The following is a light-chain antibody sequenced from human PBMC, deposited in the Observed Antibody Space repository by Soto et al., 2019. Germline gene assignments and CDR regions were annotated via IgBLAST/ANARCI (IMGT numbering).Light chain of an antibody. Sequence: DIHMTQSPSSLSASLGDGVTITCRASQTISTYLNWYQQKPGKAPKLLIHAASSVQSGVPSRFSGGGSGTDFTLTISSLQPEDFATYYCQQSYRAPLTFGPGTKVDIK. V-gene: IGKV1-39*01. J-gene: IGKJ3*01. CDR2: AAS. CDR3: QQSYRAPLT. CDR1: QTISTY.